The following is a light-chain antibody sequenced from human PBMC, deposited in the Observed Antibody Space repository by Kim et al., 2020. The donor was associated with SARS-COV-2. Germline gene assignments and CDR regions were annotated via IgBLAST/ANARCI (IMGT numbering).Light chain of an antibody. J-gene: IGKJ5*01. Sequence: SVGDRVTITCRASQGISNYLAWYQQKPGKVPKLLIYAASALQSGVTSRFSGSGSGTDFTLTISSLQPEDVATYYCQKYNSAPRVTFGQGTRLEIK. CDR3: QKYNSAPRVT. V-gene: IGKV1-27*01. CDR2: AAS. CDR1: QGISNY.